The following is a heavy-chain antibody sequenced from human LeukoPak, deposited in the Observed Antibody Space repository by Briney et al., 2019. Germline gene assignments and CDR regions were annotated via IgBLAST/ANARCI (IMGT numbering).Heavy chain of an antibody. CDR3: ARGYGDYVMMDAFDI. J-gene: IGHJ3*02. V-gene: IGHV4-4*07. Sequence: SETLSLACTVSGGSISSYYWSWIRQPAGKGLEWIGRIYTSGSTNYNPSLKSRATMSVDTSKNQFSLKLSSVTAADTAVYYCARGYGDYVMMDAFDIWGQGTMVTVSS. D-gene: IGHD4-17*01. CDR1: GGSISSYY. CDR2: IYTSGST.